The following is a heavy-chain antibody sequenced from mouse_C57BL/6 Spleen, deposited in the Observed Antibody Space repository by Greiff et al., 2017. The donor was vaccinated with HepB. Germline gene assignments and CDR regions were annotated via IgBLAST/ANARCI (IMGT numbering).Heavy chain of an antibody. CDR3: ARGSKYYGSSYDYAMDY. D-gene: IGHD1-1*01. CDR1: GYTFTSYW. J-gene: IGHJ4*01. CDR2: IDPSDSYT. V-gene: IGHV1-50*01. Sequence: QVQLQQPGAELVKPGASVKLSCKASGYTFTSYWMQWVKQRPGQGLEWIGEIDPSDSYTNYNQKFKGKATLTVDTSSSTAYMQLSSLTSEDSAVYYCARGSKYYGSSYDYAMDYWGQGTSVTVSS.